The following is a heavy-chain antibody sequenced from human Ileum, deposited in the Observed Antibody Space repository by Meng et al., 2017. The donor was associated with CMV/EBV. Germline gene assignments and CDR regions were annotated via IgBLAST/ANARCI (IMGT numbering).Heavy chain of an antibody. CDR2: IHYGGCT. J-gene: IGHJ4*02. CDR1: GNSIGTHSPC. Sequence: QMHEPGPGQRKPSESLSLTCTVSGNSIGTHSPCWSWIRQPPGKGLEYIGYIHYGGCTHYNPSLKSRLSISVDRYKNQLSLKVTSVIAADTALYYCARRGDAEEFDYWGQGALVTVSS. D-gene: IGHD3-16*01. CDR3: ARRGDAEEFDY. V-gene: IGHV4-30-4*08.